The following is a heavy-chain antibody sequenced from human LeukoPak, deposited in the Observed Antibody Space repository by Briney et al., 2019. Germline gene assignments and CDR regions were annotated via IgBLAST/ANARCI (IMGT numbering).Heavy chain of an antibody. V-gene: IGHV3-64D*09. CDR1: GFTFSRYA. Sequence: GGSLRLSCSASGFTFSRYAMHWVRQAPGKGLEDVSAISSNGGSTYYGDSVKGRFTISRDNSKNTLYLQMSSLRAEDTAVYFCARSAARLRYYYTMDVWGQGTTVTVCS. CDR2: ISSNGGST. D-gene: IGHD6-6*01. J-gene: IGHJ6*02. CDR3: ARSAARLRYYYTMDV.